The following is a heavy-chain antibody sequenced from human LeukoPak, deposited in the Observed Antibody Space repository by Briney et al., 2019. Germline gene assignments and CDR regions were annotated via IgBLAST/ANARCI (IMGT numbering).Heavy chain of an antibody. D-gene: IGHD3-10*01. CDR1: GFTFSSYS. CDR3: ARFYYGSGSYRTY. CDR2: ISSSGSTI. V-gene: IGHV3-48*04. J-gene: IGHJ4*02. Sequence: GGSLRLSCAASGFTFSSYSMNWARQAPGKGLEWVSYISSSGSTIYYADSVKGRFTISRDNAKNSLYLQMNSLRAEDTAVYYCARFYYGSGSYRTYWGQGTLVTVSS.